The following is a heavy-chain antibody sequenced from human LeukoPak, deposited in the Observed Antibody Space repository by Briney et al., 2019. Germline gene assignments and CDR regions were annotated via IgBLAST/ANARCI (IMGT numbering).Heavy chain of an antibody. V-gene: IGHV3-30*02. CDR1: GFTSSSYG. D-gene: IGHD3-3*01. J-gene: IGHJ3*02. CDR2: IRYDGSNK. CDR3: AKDYYDFWSGYYLDAFDI. Sequence: GGSLRLSXAASGFTSSSYGMHWVRQAPGKGLEWVAFIRYDGSNKYYADSVKGRFTISRDNSKNTLYLQMNSLRAEDTAVYYCAKDYYDFWSGYYLDAFDIWGQGTMVTASS.